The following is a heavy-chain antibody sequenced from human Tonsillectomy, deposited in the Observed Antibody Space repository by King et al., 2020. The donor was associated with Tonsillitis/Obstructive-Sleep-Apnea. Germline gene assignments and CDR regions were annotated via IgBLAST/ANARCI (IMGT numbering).Heavy chain of an antibody. CDR2: ISGSGGST. Sequence: VQLVESGGGLVQPGGSLRLSCAASGFTFSSYAMSWVRQAPGKGLEWVSAISGSGGSTYYADSVKGRFTISRDNSKNTLYLQMNSLRAEDTAVYYCAKQGDYDFWSGYYDHGMDVWGQGTTVTVSS. CDR1: GFTFSSYA. V-gene: IGHV3-23*04. CDR3: AKQGDYDFWSGYYDHGMDV. D-gene: IGHD3-3*01. J-gene: IGHJ6*02.